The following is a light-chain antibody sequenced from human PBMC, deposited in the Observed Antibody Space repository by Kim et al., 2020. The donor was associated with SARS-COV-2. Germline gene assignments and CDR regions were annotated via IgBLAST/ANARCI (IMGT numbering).Light chain of an antibody. Sequence: SPGERATLSCRASQSVSSSYLAWYQQKPGQAPRLLIYGASSRATGIPDRFSGSGSGTDFTLTISRLEPEDFAVYYCQQYGSSRDTFGQGTRLEIK. CDR2: GAS. CDR3: QQYGSSRDT. J-gene: IGKJ5*01. CDR1: QSVSSSY. V-gene: IGKV3-20*01.